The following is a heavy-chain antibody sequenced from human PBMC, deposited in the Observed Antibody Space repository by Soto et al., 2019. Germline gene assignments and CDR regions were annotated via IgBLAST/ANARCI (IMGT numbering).Heavy chain of an antibody. J-gene: IGHJ5*02. CDR1: GGTFSSYA. CDR2: IIPIFGTA. CDR3: ARGFPRYCISTSCLNWFDP. V-gene: IGHV1-69*12. Sequence: QVQLVQSGAEVKKPGSSVKVSCKASGGTFSSYAISWVRQAPGQGLEWMGGIIPIFGTANYAQKFQGRVTITADESTSTAYMELSSLRSEGTAVYYCARGFPRYCISTSCLNWFDPWGQGTLVTVSS. D-gene: IGHD2-2*01.